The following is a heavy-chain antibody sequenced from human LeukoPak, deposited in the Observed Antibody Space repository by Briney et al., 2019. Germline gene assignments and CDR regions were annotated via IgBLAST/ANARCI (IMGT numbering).Heavy chain of an antibody. CDR1: GGTFSSYA. CDR3: VRDNSGSRPDY. D-gene: IGHD1-26*01. Sequence: SVKVSCKASGGTFSSYAISWVRQAPGQGLEWMGGIIPIFGTANYAQKFQGRVTITADESTSTAYMELSSVTAADTAVYYCVRDNSGSRPDYWGQGTLVTVSS. CDR2: IIPIFGTA. J-gene: IGHJ4*02. V-gene: IGHV1-69*13.